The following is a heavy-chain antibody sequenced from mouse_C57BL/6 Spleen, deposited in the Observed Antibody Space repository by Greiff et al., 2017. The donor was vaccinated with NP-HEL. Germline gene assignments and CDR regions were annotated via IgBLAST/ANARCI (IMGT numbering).Heavy chain of an antibody. Sequence: QVQLQQPGAELVKPGASVKLSCKASGYTFTSYWMHWVKQRPGQGLEWIGMIHPNSGSTNYNEKFKSKATLTVDKSSSTAYMQLSSLTSEDSAVYYCARYWDGGYFDVWGTGTTVTVSS. D-gene: IGHD4-1*01. J-gene: IGHJ1*03. V-gene: IGHV1-64*01. CDR2: IHPNSGST. CDR3: ARYWDGGYFDV. CDR1: GYTFTSYW.